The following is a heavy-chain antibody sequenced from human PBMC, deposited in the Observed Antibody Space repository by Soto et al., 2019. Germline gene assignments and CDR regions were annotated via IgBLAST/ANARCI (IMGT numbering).Heavy chain of an antibody. CDR1: GFTFSNSG. Sequence: QVQLVESGGGVVQPGRSLRLSCAASGFTFSNSGMQWVRQAPGKGLEWVAVISSDGNTQFYADSVKGRFSISRDNSKNTLYLDMNSLRADDAAVYYCTGQIASGHWGQGTLVTVSS. V-gene: IGHV3-30*03. CDR3: TGQIASGH. CDR2: ISSDGNTQ. D-gene: IGHD2-8*02. J-gene: IGHJ4*02.